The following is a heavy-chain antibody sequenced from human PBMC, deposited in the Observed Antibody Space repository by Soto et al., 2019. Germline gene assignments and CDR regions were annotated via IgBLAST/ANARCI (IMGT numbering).Heavy chain of an antibody. V-gene: IGHV1-69*01. J-gene: IGHJ4*02. Sequence: QVHLVQSGAEVKKPGSSVKVSCQASGSSFSRRSITWVRQAPGQGHEWMGGITPAFGTTNFAQKFQGRVTIPADEPTSTADLDLSSLSCEYRAVCYCAAWAGLVTYRGFIGLLDYWGQGSLVSVSS. CDR1: GSSFSRRS. CDR2: ITPAFGTT. D-gene: IGHD2-21*02. CDR3: AAWAGLVTYRGFIGLLDY.